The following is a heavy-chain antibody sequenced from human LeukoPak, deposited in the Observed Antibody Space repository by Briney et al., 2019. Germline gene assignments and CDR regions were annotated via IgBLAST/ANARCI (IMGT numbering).Heavy chain of an antibody. J-gene: IGHJ5*02. Sequence: TLSLTCTVSGGSISNYYWSWIRQPPGKGLEWLSLIYWDDDKRYNPSLKSRLTITKDSSKYQVVLTMTDMDPADTATYYCVYRPPPVADRGHFFSSWGQGTLVTVSS. CDR2: IYWDDDK. V-gene: IGHV2-5*08. CDR3: VYRPPPVADRGHFFSS. D-gene: IGHD6-19*01. CDR1: GGSISNYYW.